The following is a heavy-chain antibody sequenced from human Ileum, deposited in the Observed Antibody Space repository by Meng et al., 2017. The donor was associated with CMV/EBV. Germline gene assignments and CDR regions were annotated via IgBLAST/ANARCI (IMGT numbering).Heavy chain of an antibody. CDR3: ARVAFCGDNCYYHFDS. CDR1: GFTFSSYG. CDR2: ISNDGSII. V-gene: IGHV3-74*03. D-gene: IGHD2-21*01. J-gene: IGHJ4*02. Sequence: GESLKISCAASGFTFSSYGMHWVRQAPGKGLVWVSRISNDGSIITYADSVKGRFTISRDNAENTLYLQMNSLRAEDTAVYYCARVAFCGDNCYYHFDSWGQGTLVTVSS.